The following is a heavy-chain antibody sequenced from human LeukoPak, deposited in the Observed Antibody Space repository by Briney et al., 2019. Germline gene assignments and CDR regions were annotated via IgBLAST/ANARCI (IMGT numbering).Heavy chain of an antibody. Sequence: GGSLRLSCAASGFTFSSYEMNWVRQAPGKGLEWVSYIRSSGGTTYYADSVKGRFTISRDDAKNSLYLQMNSLRAEDTAVYYCARDLSIAARPFDYWGQGTLVTVSS. CDR2: IRSSGGTT. J-gene: IGHJ4*02. D-gene: IGHD6-6*01. CDR3: ARDLSIAARPFDY. V-gene: IGHV3-48*03. CDR1: GFTFSSYE.